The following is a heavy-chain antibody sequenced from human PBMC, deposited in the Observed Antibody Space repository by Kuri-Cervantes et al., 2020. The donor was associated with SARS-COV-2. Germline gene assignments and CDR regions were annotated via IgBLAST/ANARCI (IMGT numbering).Heavy chain of an antibody. CDR3: AKEGIASYDPLDV. J-gene: IGHJ3*01. Sequence: GGSLILSCAASGFTFSNYDIHWVRQVPGKGLEWVSAITAAGAEFHAGSVRGRFTVSRENAKTSAYLQMNSLTADDTAVYYCAKEGIASYDPLDVWGLGTMVTVSS. CDR1: GFTFSNYD. V-gene: IGHV3-13*01. D-gene: IGHD6-13*01. CDR2: ITAAGAE.